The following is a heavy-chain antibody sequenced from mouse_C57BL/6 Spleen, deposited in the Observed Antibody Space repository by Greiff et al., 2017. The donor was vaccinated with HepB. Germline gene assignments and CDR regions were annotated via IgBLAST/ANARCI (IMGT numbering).Heavy chain of an antibody. J-gene: IGHJ2*01. Sequence: VMLVESGAELARPGASVKLSCKASGYTFTSYGISWVKQRTGQGLEWIGEIYPRSGNTYYNEKFKGKATLTADKSSSTAYMELRSLTSEDSAVYFCARYGSGSGYFDYWGQGTTLTVSS. CDR1: GYTFTSYG. CDR3: ARYGSGSGYFDY. V-gene: IGHV1-81*01. D-gene: IGHD1-3*01. CDR2: IYPRSGNT.